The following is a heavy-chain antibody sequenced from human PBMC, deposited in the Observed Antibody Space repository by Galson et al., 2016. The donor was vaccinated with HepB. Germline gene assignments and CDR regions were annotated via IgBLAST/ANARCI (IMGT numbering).Heavy chain of an antibody. D-gene: IGHD3-10*01. V-gene: IGHV3-66*03. CDR2: IYSSDGT. J-gene: IGHJ4*02. CDR1: GFTVSSGH. CDR3: ARDPAPYYGSGSYLDYFDY. Sequence: SLRLSCAASGFTVSSGHMGWVRRAPGKGLEWVSVIYSSDGTSYADSVKGRFTISRDDSKNTLYLQMNSLRAEDTAVYFCARDPAPYYGSGSYLDYFDYWGQGTLVTVSS.